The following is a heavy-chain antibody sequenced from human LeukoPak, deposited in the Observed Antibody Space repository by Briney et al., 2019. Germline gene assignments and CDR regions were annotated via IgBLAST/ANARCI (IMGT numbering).Heavy chain of an antibody. D-gene: IGHD3-10*01. J-gene: IGHJ6*03. CDR3: ARVDTKSYGSAYMDV. CDR2: ISFTSGTI. Sequence: GGSLRLSCAASGLTFSRSSINWVRQAPGKGLEWVASISFTSGTIYYADSVEGRFTVSRDNARNSSFLQLNALRVEDTAVYYCARVDTKSYGSAYMDVWGSGTTVTVSS. V-gene: IGHV3-21*06. CDR1: GLTFSRSS.